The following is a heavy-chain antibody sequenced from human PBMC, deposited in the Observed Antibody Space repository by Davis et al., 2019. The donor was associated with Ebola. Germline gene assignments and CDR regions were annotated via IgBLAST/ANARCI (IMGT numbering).Heavy chain of an antibody. Sequence: GGSLRLSCAASGFTFSSYGMHWVRQAPGKGLEWVAVIWYDGSNKYYADSVKGRFTISRDNSKNTLYLQMNSLRAEDTAVYYCARDSGSYSFDYWGQGIPVTVSS. V-gene: IGHV3-33*01. CDR3: ARDSGSYSFDY. D-gene: IGHD1-26*01. CDR2: IWYDGSNK. CDR1: GFTFSSYG. J-gene: IGHJ4*02.